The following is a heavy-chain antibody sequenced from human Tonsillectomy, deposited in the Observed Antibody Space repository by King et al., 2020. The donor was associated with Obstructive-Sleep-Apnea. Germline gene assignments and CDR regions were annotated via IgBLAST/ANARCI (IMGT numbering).Heavy chain of an antibody. V-gene: IGHV7-4-1*02. CDR2: IDTNTGNP. J-gene: IGHJ5*02. CDR1: GYNLSTYV. Sequence: QLVQSGSELRKPGASVKVSCKASGYNLSTYVMNWVRQAPGQGLEWMGWIDTNTGNPTYAQGFTRRFVFSLDTSVSTAYLKISSLRTEDTAVYYCARGRSWFDPWGQGTLVTVSS. CDR3: ARGRSWFDP.